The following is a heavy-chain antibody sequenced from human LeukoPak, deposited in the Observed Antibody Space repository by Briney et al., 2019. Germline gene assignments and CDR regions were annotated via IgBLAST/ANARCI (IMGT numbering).Heavy chain of an antibody. J-gene: IGHJ6*03. CDR1: GGSISSSSYY. CDR3: ARHDYSNFYCYYYMDV. D-gene: IGHD4-11*01. Sequence: PSETLSLTCTVSGGSISSSSYYWGWIRQPPGKGLEWIGSIYYSGSTYYNPSLKSRVTISVDTSNDKFSLKLSSVTAADTAVYYCARHDYSNFYCYYYMDVWGKGTTVTVSS. CDR2: IYYSGST. V-gene: IGHV4-39*01.